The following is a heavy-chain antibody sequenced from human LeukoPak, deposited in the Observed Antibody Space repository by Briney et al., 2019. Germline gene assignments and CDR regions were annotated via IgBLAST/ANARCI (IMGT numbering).Heavy chain of an antibody. Sequence: SETLSLTCTVSGGSISSYYRSWIRQPPGKGLEWIGYIYYSGSTNYNPSLKSRVTISVDTSKNQFSLKLSSVTAADTAVYYCARGGRYYGSGSYYNFRYYFDYWGQGTLVTVSS. CDR1: GGSISSYY. CDR2: IYYSGST. J-gene: IGHJ4*02. V-gene: IGHV4-59*12. CDR3: ARGGRYYGSGSYYNFRYYFDY. D-gene: IGHD3-10*01.